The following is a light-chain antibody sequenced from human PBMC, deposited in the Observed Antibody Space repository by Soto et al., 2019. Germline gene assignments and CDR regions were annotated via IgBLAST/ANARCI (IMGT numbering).Light chain of an antibody. J-gene: IGKJ1*01. V-gene: IGKV3-20*01. Sequence: EIVLTQSPGTLSLSPGERATLSCRASQSFSGNYLAWYQQKPGQAPRLLIYGASIRATGIPDRFSGSGSGTDCTLTISRLESEDFAVYYCQQYGSSRTFGQGTKVEIK. CDR2: GAS. CDR1: QSFSGNY. CDR3: QQYGSSRT.